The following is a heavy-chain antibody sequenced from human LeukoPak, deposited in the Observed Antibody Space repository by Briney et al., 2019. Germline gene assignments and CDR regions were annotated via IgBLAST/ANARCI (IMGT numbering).Heavy chain of an antibody. V-gene: IGHV1-2*02. CDR2: INPNNGGT. CDR3: ARVSPAYFDC. CDR1: GYTFTSYG. Sequence: GASVKVSCKASGYTFTSYGISWVRQAPGQGLEWMGWINPNNGGTNYAQKFQGRVTMTRDTSISTAYMELSSLKSDDTAVYYCARVSPAYFDCWGQGTLVTVSS. J-gene: IGHJ4*02.